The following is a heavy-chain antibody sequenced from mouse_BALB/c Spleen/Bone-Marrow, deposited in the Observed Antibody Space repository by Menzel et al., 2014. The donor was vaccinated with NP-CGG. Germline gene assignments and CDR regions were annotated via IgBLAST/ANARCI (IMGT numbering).Heavy chain of an antibody. D-gene: IGHD1-2*01. CDR2: INPDSSTT. J-gene: IGHJ3*01. CDR3: TRLHYYGYSAY. V-gene: IGHV4-1*02. Sequence: EVKLLESGGGLVQPGGSLKLSCAASGFDFSRFWMSWVRQAPGKGLEWIGEINPDSSTTNYTPSLRDKFIISRVNAKNTLYLQKSKVRSEDTALYYCTRLHYYGYSAYWGQGTLVTVST. CDR1: GFDFSRFW.